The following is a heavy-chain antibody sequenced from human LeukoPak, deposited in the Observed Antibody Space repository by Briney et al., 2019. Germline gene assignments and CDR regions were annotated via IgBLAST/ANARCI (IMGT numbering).Heavy chain of an antibody. Sequence: PGGSLRLSCTASGFTFGDYAMSWVRQAPGKGLEGVGCIRSKAYGGTTEYAASVKGRFTISRDDSKSIAYLQMNSLKTEDTAVYYCTRWWKTGTFYGMDVWAKGPRSPSP. CDR2: IRSKAYGGTT. J-gene: IGHJ6*02. V-gene: IGHV3-49*04. D-gene: IGHD1-7*01. CDR1: GFTFGDYA. CDR3: TRWWKTGTFYGMDV.